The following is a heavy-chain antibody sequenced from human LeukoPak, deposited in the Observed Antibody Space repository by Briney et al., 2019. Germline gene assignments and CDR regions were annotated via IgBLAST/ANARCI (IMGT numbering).Heavy chain of an antibody. D-gene: IGHD3-16*01. V-gene: IGHV4-59*01. J-gene: IGHJ6*03. CDR3: ARERGGSKLSGLYGRDYYYMDV. CDR1: GGSISSYY. CDR2: IYYSGST. Sequence: PSETLSLTCTVAGGSISSYYWSWIRQPPGKGLEWIGCIYYSGSTNYNPSLKSRVTISVATSKNQFSLKLSSVTAADTAVYFCARERGGSKLSGLYGRDYYYMDVWGKGTTVTVSS.